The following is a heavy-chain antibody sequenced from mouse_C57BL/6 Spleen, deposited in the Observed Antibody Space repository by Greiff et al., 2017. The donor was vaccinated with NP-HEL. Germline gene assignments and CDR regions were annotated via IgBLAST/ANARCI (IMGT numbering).Heavy chain of an antibody. CDR1: GYAFSSYW. D-gene: IGHD2-3*01. CDR3: ARGDDGYSSY. Sequence: QVQLKESGAELVKPGASVKISCKASGYAFSSYWMNWVKQRPGKGLEWIGQIYPGDGDTNYNGKFKGKATLTADKSSSTAYMQLSSLTSEDSAVYFCARGDDGYSSYWGQGTLVTVSA. J-gene: IGHJ3*01. CDR2: IYPGDGDT. V-gene: IGHV1-80*01.